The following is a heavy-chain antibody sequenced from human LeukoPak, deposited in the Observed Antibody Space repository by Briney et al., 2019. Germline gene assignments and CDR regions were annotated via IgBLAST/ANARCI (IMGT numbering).Heavy chain of an antibody. Sequence: ASVKVSCKASGYTFTSYDINWVRQATGQGLEWMGWMNPNSGNTGYAQKSQGRVTITRNTAISKAYMELSSLRSEDTAVYYCARGRVGYCSGGSCYSGYWFDPWGQGTLVTVSS. D-gene: IGHD2-15*01. CDR2: MNPNSGNT. CDR3: ARGRVGYCSGGSCYSGYWFDP. CDR1: GYTFTSYD. J-gene: IGHJ5*02. V-gene: IGHV1-8*03.